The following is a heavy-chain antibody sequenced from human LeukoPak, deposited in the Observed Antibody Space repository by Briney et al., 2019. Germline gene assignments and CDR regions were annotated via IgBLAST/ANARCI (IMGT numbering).Heavy chain of an antibody. Sequence: GASVKVSCKASGYTFTSYDVNWVRQATGQGLEWMGWMNPNSGNTGYAQKFQGRVTMTRNTSISTAYMELSSLRSEDTAVYYCARSIVDTAMVRDFDYWGQGTLVTVSS. V-gene: IGHV1-8*01. CDR3: ARSIVDTAMVRDFDY. D-gene: IGHD5-18*01. J-gene: IGHJ4*02. CDR2: MNPNSGNT. CDR1: GYTFTSYD.